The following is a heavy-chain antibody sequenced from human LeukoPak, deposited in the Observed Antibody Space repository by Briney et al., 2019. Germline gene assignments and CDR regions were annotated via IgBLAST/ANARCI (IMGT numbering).Heavy chain of an antibody. D-gene: IGHD3-10*01. Sequence: SETLSLTCAVYGESFSGYYWSWIRQPPGKGLEWSGEINHSGSTNYNPSLKSRVTISVDTSKNQFSLKLSSVTAADTAVYYCARLDTMRSGSYNYHYYMDVWGKGTTVTISS. CDR3: ARLDTMRSGSYNYHYYMDV. J-gene: IGHJ6*03. CDR1: GESFSGYY. CDR2: INHSGST. V-gene: IGHV4-34*01.